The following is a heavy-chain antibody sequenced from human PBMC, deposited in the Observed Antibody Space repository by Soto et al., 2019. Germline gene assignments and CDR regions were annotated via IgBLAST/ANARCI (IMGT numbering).Heavy chain of an antibody. Sequence: QVQLVQSGAEVKKPGSSVKVSCKASGGTFSSYAICWVRQAPGPGLEWMGGIIPIFGTANYAQKFQGRVTITADESTSTAYMELSSLRSEDTGVYYCARGGRTARHPGGYFQHWGQGTLVTVSS. J-gene: IGHJ1*01. CDR3: ARGGRTARHPGGYFQH. D-gene: IGHD6-6*01. CDR2: IIPIFGTA. CDR1: GGTFSSYA. V-gene: IGHV1-69*12.